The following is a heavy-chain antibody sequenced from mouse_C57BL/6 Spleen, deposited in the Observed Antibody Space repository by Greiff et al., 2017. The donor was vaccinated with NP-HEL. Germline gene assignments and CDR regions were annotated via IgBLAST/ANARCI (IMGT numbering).Heavy chain of an antibody. Sequence: QVQLKQSGAELVRPGTSVKMSCKASGYTFTNYWIGWAKQRPGHGLEWIGDIYPGGGYTNYNEKFKGKATLTADKSSSTAYMQFSSLTSEDSAIYYCAREDYYGSNRYWYFDVWGTGTTVTVSS. CDR2: IYPGGGYT. D-gene: IGHD1-1*01. V-gene: IGHV1-63*01. J-gene: IGHJ1*03. CDR3: AREDYYGSNRYWYFDV. CDR1: GYTFTNYW.